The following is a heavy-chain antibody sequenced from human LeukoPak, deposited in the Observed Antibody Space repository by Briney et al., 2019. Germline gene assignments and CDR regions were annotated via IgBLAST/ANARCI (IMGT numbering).Heavy chain of an antibody. CDR2: IRNAGGTT. D-gene: IGHD3-3*01. CDR1: GFTFSNYA. Sequence: GGSLRLSCAASGFTFSNYAMTWVRQVPGKGLEWVSAIRNAGGTTYYADSVNGRFTISRDNSKNTLYLQMYGLRAEDTALYYCAEARDGFGVDAIDYWGQGTLVTVSS. CDR3: AEARDGFGVDAIDY. V-gene: IGHV3-23*01. J-gene: IGHJ4*02.